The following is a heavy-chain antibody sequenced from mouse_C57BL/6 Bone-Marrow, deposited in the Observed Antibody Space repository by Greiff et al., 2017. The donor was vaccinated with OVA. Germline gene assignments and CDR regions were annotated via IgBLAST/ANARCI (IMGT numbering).Heavy chain of an antibody. D-gene: IGHD1-2*01. Sequence: QVQLQQSGAELVRPGTSVKLSCKASGYTFTSYWMHWVKQRPGQGLEWIGVIDPSDSYTNYNQKFKGKATLTVDTSSSTAYMQLSSLTSEDSAGYYCARSPLLRYAMDYWGQGTSVTVSS. CDR3: ARSPLLRYAMDY. V-gene: IGHV1-59*01. CDR2: IDPSDSYT. CDR1: GYTFTSYW. J-gene: IGHJ4*01.